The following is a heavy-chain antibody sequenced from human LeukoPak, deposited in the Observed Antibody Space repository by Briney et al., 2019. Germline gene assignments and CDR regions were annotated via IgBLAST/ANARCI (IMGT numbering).Heavy chain of an antibody. J-gene: IGHJ4*02. D-gene: IGHD3-10*01. Sequence: PSETLSLTCTVSGGSISSSSYYWGWIRQPPGKGLEWIGSIYYSGSTYYNPSLKSRVTISVDTSKNQFSLKLSSVTAADTAVYYCARNPYGSGSYYFDYWGQGTLVTVSS. CDR1: GGSISSSSYY. V-gene: IGHV4-39*07. CDR3: ARNPYGSGSYYFDY. CDR2: IYYSGST.